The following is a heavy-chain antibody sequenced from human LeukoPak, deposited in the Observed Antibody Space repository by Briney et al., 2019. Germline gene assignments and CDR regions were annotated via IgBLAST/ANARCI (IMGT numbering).Heavy chain of an antibody. V-gene: IGHV1-18*01. CDR1: GYTFTSHG. J-gene: IGHJ3*02. CDR3: ARLEQLWFPDAFDI. Sequence: ASVKVSCKASGYTFTSHGISWVRQAPGQGLEWMGWISAYNGNTNYAQKLQGRVTMTTDTSTSTAYMELRSLRSDDTAVYYCARLEQLWFPDAFDIWGQGTMVTVSS. D-gene: IGHD5-18*01. CDR2: ISAYNGNT.